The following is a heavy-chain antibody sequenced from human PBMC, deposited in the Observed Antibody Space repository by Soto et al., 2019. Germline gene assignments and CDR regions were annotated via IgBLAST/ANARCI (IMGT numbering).Heavy chain of an antibody. CDR2: ISYDGSNK. CDR1: GFTFSSYG. Sequence: GGSLRLSCAASGFTFSSYGMHWVRQAPGKGLEWVAVISYDGSNKYYADSVKGRFAISRDNSKNTLYLQMNSLRAEDTAVYYCAKDGGVRQFYYYYGMDVWGQGTTVTV. D-gene: IGHD3-16*01. V-gene: IGHV3-30*18. J-gene: IGHJ6*02. CDR3: AKDGGVRQFYYYYGMDV.